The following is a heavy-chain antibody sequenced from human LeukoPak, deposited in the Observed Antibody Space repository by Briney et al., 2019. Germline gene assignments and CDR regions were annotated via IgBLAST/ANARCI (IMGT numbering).Heavy chain of an antibody. V-gene: IGHV3-74*01. CDR3: TRGGGYSYGSFDY. CDR1: GVIFSNYW. D-gene: IGHD5-18*01. J-gene: IGHJ4*02. CDR2: INRDGSST. Sequence: GGSLRLSCAASGVIFSNYWMHWVRQTPGKGLVWVSRINRDGSSTSYADSVKGRFTISRDNAKNTLYLQMNSLRAEDTAVYYCTRGGGYSYGSFDYWGQGTLVTVSS.